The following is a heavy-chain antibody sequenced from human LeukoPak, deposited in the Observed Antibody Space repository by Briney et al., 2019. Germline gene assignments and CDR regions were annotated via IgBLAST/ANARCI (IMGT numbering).Heavy chain of an antibody. CDR3: ARDKSGNWYFDL. CDR1: GYTFTSYY. CDR2: ISPSGGST. J-gene: IGHJ2*01. Sequence: ASVEVSCKASGYTFTSYYMHWVRQAPGQGLEWMGIISPSGGSTSYAQKFQGRVTMTRDTSTSTVYMELSSLRSEDTAVYYCARDKSGNWYFDLWGRGTLVTVSS. V-gene: IGHV1-46*01.